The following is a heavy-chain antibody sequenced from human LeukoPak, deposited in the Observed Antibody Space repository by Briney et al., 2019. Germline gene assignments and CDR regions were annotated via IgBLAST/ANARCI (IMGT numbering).Heavy chain of an antibody. V-gene: IGHV3-23*01. CDR3: AKDLIL. CDR2: ISDSGGST. Sequence: GGSLRLSCAASGFTFSNYAMSWVRQAPGKGLEWVSSISDSGGSTFYADSVKGRFTISRDNSKNTLYLQMFSLRPEDTAVYFCAKDLILWGQGTVVTVSS. CDR1: GFTFSNYA. J-gene: IGHJ3*01.